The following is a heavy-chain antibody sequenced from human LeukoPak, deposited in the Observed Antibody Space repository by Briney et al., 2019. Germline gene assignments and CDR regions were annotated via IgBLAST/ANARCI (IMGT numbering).Heavy chain of an antibody. D-gene: IGHD3-9*01. Sequence: GGSLRPSCAASGFTFSSYWMSWVRQAPGKGLAWVANIKRDGSEKYYVDSVKGRFTISRDNAKNSLYLQMNSLRAEDTAVYFCARDAILTGRFDYWGQGTLVTVSS. V-gene: IGHV3-7*04. CDR3: ARDAILTGRFDY. J-gene: IGHJ4*02. CDR1: GFTFSSYW. CDR2: IKRDGSEK.